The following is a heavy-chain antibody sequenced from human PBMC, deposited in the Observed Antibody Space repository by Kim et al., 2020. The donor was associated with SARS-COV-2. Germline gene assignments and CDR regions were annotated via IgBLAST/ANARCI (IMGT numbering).Heavy chain of an antibody. J-gene: IGHJ4*02. V-gene: IGHV3-23*01. Sequence: GGSLRLSCAASGFTFSSYAMSWVRQAPGKGLEWVSAISGSGGSTYYADSVKGRFTISRDNSKNTLYLQMNSLRAEDTAVYYCAKACQRLVVVVAATLWGFDYWGQGALVTVSS. CDR2: ISGSGGST. D-gene: IGHD2-15*01. CDR1: GFTFSSYA. CDR3: AKACQRLVVVVAATLWGFDY.